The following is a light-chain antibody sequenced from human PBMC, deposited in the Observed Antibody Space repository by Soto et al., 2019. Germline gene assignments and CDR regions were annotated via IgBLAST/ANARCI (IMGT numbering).Light chain of an antibody. V-gene: IGKV1-6*01. CDR3: IQDYSDPYT. Sequence: AIQMTQSPSSLSASVGDRVTITCRASQDIGNDLGWYQQKPGRAPNLLIYAASSLQSRVPSRFSGSRSGTDFTLNVSSLQPEDFATYYCIQDYSDPYTFGQGTKLESK. CDR2: AAS. J-gene: IGKJ2*01. CDR1: QDIGND.